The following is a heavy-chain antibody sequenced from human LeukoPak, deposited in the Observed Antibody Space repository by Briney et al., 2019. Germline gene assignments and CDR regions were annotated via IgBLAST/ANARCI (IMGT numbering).Heavy chain of an antibody. CDR1: GGSISSYY. CDR3: ARKYSSGWYEGYFDY. CDR2: ICTSGST. V-gene: IGHV4-4*07. D-gene: IGHD6-19*01. J-gene: IGHJ4*02. Sequence: SETLSLTCTVSGGSISSYYWSWIRQPAGKGLEWIGRICTSGSTNYNPSLKSRVTMSVDTSKNQFSLKLSSVTAADTAVYYCARKYSSGWYEGYFDYWGQGTLVTVSS.